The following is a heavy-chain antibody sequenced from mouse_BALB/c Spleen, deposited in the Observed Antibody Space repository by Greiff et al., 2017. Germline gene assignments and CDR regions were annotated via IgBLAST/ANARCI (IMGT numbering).Heavy chain of an antibody. CDR2: ISYDGSN. Sequence: ESGPGLVKPSQSLSLTCSVTGYSITSGYYWNWIRQFPGNKLEWMGYISYDGSNNYNPSLKNRISITRDTSKNQFFLKLNSVTTEDTATYYCARDGGGNYDYAMDYWGQGTSVTVSS. CDR3: ARDGGGNYDYAMDY. CDR1: GYSITSGYY. D-gene: IGHD2-1*01. J-gene: IGHJ4*01. V-gene: IGHV3-6*02.